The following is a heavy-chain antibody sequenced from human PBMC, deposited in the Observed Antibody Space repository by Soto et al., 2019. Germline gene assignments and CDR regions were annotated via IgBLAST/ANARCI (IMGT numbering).Heavy chain of an antibody. D-gene: IGHD1-1*01. CDR2: IKHSGST. Sequence: QVQLQQWGAGLLKPSETLSLTCAVYGGSFSGYYWSWIRQPPGKGLEWIGEIKHSGSTNYNPSLKSRVTISVDTSKNQFSLKLSSVTAADTAVYYCARARGERRFDYWGQGTLVTVSS. V-gene: IGHV4-34*01. J-gene: IGHJ4*02. CDR1: GGSFSGYY. CDR3: ARARGERRFDY.